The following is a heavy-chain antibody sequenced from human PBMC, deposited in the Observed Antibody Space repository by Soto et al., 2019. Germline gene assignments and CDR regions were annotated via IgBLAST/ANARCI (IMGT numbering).Heavy chain of an antibody. Sequence: PGGSLRLSCAASGFTFSNSAMVWVRQAPGKGLEWVALISYDGSYRYYADSVKGRFTISRDNSKNILYLQMNSLRADDTAVYYCAKDPDYDLNWLDPWGQGTLVTVSS. D-gene: IGHD3-22*01. J-gene: IGHJ5*02. CDR1: GFTFSNSA. CDR2: ISYDGSYR. CDR3: AKDPDYDLNWLDP. V-gene: IGHV3-30*18.